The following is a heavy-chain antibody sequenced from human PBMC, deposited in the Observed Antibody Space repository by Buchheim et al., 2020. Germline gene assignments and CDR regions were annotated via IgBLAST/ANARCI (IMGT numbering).Heavy chain of an antibody. Sequence: QVQLVQSGAEVKKPGSSVKVSCKASGGTFSSYAISWVRQAPGQGLEWMGGIIPIFGTAKYAQKLQGRVTITADESTSPAHMKLSSLRSKDTTVYYCARDRRTKKAVAPYQPSYYFDYWGQGTL. CDR2: IIPIFGTA. CDR3: ARDRRTKKAVAPYQPSYYFDY. V-gene: IGHV1-69*12. J-gene: IGHJ4*02. CDR1: GGTFSSYA. D-gene: IGHD6-19*01.